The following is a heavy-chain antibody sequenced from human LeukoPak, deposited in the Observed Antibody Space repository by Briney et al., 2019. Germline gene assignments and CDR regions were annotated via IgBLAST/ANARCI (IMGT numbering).Heavy chain of an antibody. CDR1: GGSFSGYY. Sequence: SETLSLTCAVYGGSFSGYYWSWIRQPPGKGLEWIGEINHSGSTNYNPSLKSRVTISVDTSKNQFSLKLSFVTAADTAVYYCARGRKKVRGVTTYYYYFYGMDVWGQGTTVTVSS. CDR3: ARGRKKVRGVTTYYYYFYGMDV. D-gene: IGHD3-10*01. J-gene: IGHJ6*02. V-gene: IGHV4-34*01. CDR2: INHSGST.